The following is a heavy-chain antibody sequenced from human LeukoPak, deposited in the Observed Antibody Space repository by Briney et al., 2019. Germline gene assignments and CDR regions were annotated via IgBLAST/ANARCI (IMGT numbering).Heavy chain of an antibody. CDR1: GFTFDDYA. D-gene: IGHD4-17*01. V-gene: IGHV3-9*01. CDR2: ISWNSGSI. J-gene: IGHJ2*01. Sequence: GGSLRLSCAASGFTFDDYAMHWVRQAPGKGLEWVSGISWNSGSIGYADSVKGRFTISRDNAKNSLYLQMNSLRAEDTALYYCAKDKSPDYGDYVFWYFDLWGRGTLVTVSS. CDR3: AKDKSPDYGDYVFWYFDL.